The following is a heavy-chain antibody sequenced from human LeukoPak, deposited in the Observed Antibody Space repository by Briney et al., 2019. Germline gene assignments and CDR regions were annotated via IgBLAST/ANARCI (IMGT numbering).Heavy chain of an antibody. CDR2: FDPEDGET. D-gene: IGHD3-22*01. CDR3: ATAYYCDSSGVNWFDP. CDR1: GYTLTELS. V-gene: IGHV1-24*01. J-gene: IGHJ5*02. Sequence: ASGKVSCKVSGYTLTELSMHWVRQAPGKGREWMGGFDPEDGETIYAQKFQGRVTMTEDTSTDTAYMELSSLRSEDTAVYYCATAYYCDSSGVNWFDPWGQGTLVTVS.